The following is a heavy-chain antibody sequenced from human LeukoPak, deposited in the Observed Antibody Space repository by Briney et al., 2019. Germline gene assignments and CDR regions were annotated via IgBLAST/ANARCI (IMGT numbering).Heavy chain of an antibody. CDR3: ARDRARYYYDRSGSFDY. CDR1: GFTFSSYE. V-gene: IGHV3-48*03. Sequence: GGSLRLSCAASGFTFSSYEMNWVRQAPGKGLEWVSYISSSGSTIYYADSVKGRFTISRDNAKSSLYLQMNSLRAEGTAVYYCARDRARYYYDRSGSFDYWGQGTLVSVSS. CDR2: ISSSGSTI. D-gene: IGHD3-22*01. J-gene: IGHJ4*02.